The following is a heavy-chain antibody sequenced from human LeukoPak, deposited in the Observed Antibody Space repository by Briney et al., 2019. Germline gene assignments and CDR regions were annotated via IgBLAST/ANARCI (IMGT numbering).Heavy chain of an antibody. J-gene: IGHJ4*02. CDR2: LTASGETT. V-gene: IGHV3-23*01. CDR1: GFTFSSYA. Sequence: GGSLRLSCAASGFTFSSYAMSWVRPAPGKGLEWVSALTASGETTYYAGSVKGRFTISRDNSKNTLFLQMNSLRAEDTAVYYCAANGESTDWHWNYWGQGGLVTVSS. D-gene: IGHD3-9*01. CDR3: AANGESTDWHWNY.